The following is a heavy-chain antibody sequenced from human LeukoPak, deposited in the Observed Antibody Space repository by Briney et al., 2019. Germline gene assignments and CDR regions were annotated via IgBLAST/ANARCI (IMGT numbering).Heavy chain of an antibody. D-gene: IGHD2-2*01. CDR3: ARDTCISCFSPDAFDI. CDR1: GYTFTSYG. J-gene: IGHJ3*02. CDR2: ISAYNGNT. V-gene: IGHV1-18*01. Sequence: GASVKVSCKASGYTFTSYGISRVRQAPGQGLEWMGWISAYNGNTNYAQKLQGRVTMTTDTSTSTAYMELRSLRSDDTAVYYCARDTCISCFSPDAFDIWGQGTMVTVSS.